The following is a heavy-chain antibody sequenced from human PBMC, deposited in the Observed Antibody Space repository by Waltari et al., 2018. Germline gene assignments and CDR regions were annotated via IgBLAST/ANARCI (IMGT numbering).Heavy chain of an antibody. CDR3: ARRSNSDYILDY. CDR2: IIPFLGIA. J-gene: IGHJ4*02. Sequence: QVQLVQSGAEVQKPGSSVKVSCKASGGPSNTYAISCVRQVPGQGLEWMGGIIPFLGIADYAQKFQGRVTITADESTTTAYMDLSSLRSDDTAVYYCARRSNSDYILDYWGQGTLVTVFS. D-gene: IGHD4-4*01. CDR1: GGPSNTYA. V-gene: IGHV1-69*12.